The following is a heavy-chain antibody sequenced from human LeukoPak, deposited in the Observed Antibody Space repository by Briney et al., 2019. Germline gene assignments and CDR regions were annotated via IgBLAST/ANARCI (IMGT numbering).Heavy chain of an antibody. J-gene: IGHJ4*02. CDR3: ARLSVGGYSYGTIRKTFDY. Sequence: KSSQTLSLTCTVSGGSISRGGYYWSWIRQHPGKGLEWNGYSYYSGSTYYNPSLKSRVTISVDTSKNQFSLKLSSVTAADTAVYYCARLSVGGYSYGTIRKTFDYWGQGTLVTVSS. V-gene: IGHV4-31*03. CDR1: GGSISRGGYY. CDR2: SYYSGST. D-gene: IGHD5-18*01.